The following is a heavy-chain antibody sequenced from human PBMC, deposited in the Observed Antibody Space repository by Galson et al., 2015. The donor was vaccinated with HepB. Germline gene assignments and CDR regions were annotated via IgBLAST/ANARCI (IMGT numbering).Heavy chain of an antibody. CDR1: GCSLSTYW. CDR3: ARDGFSFGSHDY. J-gene: IGHJ4*02. V-gene: IGHV3-7*03. CDR2: IIQDGSVT. Sequence: SLRLSCAASGCSLSTYWMSWVRQAPGKGLEWVANIIQDGSVTNYVDSVKGRFTISRDNAQNSLFLQMSGLRAEDTALYYCARDGFSFGSHDYWGQGTLVTVHS. D-gene: IGHD3-16*01.